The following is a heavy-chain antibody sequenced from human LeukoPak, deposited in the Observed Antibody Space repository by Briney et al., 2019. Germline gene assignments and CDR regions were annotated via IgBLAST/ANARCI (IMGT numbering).Heavy chain of an antibody. J-gene: IGHJ3*02. CDR3: ARARAPVTRISSFDI. CDR1: GGTFSSYA. D-gene: IGHD4-17*01. V-gene: IGHV1-69*13. CDR2: IIPIFGTA. Sequence: ASVKVSCKASGGTFSSYAISWVRQAPGQGLEWMGGIIPIFGTANYAQKFQGRVTITADESTSTAYMELSSLRSEDTAVYYCARARAPVTRISSFDIWGQGTMVTVSS.